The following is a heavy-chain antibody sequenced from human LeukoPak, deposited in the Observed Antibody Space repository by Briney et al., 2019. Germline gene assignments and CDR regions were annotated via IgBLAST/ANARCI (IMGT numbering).Heavy chain of an antibody. CDR1: GFSFRTYW. CDR2: IKDDGGEK. CDR3: GVTVRRPPFDY. V-gene: IGHV3-7*01. D-gene: IGHD4-23*01. Sequence: PGGSLRLSCAASGFSFRTYWMSWVRQAPGKGLEWVANIKDDGGEKYYVDSVKGRFTISRDNTNNSLYLQLNSLTADDPAVYYCGVTVRRPPFDYWGQGTRVTVSS. J-gene: IGHJ4*02.